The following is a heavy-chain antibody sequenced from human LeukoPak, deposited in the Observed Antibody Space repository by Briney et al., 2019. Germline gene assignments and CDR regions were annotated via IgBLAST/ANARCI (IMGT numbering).Heavy chain of an antibody. CDR2: IYPGDSDT. CDR1: GSSFTSYW. D-gene: IGHD2-2*02. CDR3: ARHRSLAAILDY. J-gene: IGHJ4*02. Sequence: GASLKISCKGSGSSFTSYWIGWVRQLPGKGLEWMGIIYPGDSDTRYSPSFQGQVTISADTSISTAYLQWSSLKASDTAMYYCARHRSLAAILDYWGQGTLVTVSS. V-gene: IGHV5-51*01.